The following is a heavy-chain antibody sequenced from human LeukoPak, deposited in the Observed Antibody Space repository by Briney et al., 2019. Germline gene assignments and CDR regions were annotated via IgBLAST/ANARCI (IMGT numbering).Heavy chain of an antibody. Sequence: PGGSLRLSCAASGFTFSSYAMSWVRQAPGKGLEWVSAISGSGGSTYYADSVKGRFTISRDNSKNTLYLQMNSLRAEDTAVYYCAKRYNSPNYYYYYGMDVWGQGTTVTVSS. V-gene: IGHV3-23*01. D-gene: IGHD6-13*01. J-gene: IGHJ6*02. CDR3: AKRYNSPNYYYYYGMDV. CDR2: ISGSGGST. CDR1: GFTFSSYA.